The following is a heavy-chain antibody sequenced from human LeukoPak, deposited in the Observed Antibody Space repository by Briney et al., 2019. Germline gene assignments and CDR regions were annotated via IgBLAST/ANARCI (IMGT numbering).Heavy chain of an antibody. CDR2: IYYSGST. CDR1: GGSISSSSYY. V-gene: IGHV4-39*01. CDR3: ARTGPKGFWSGNYFDY. Sequence: PSETLSLTCTVSGGSISSSSYYWGWIRQPPGKGLEWIGSIYYSGSTYYNPSLESRVTISVDTSKNQFSLKLSSVTAADTAVYYCARTGPKGFWSGNYFDYWGQGTLVTVSS. D-gene: IGHD3-3*01. J-gene: IGHJ4*02.